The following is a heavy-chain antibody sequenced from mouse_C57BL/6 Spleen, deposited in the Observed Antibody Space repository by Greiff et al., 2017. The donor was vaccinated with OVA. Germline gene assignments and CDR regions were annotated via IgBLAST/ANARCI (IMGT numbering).Heavy chain of an antibody. V-gene: IGHV1-26*01. CDR3: ASHGGRLAWFAY. CDR1: GYTFTDYY. CDR2: INPNNGGT. J-gene: IGHJ3*01. Sequence: VQLQQSGPELVKPGASVKISCKASGYTFTDYYMNWVKQSHGQSLEWIGDINPNNGGTSYNQKFKGKATLTVDKSSSTAYMELRSLTSEDSAVYYWASHGGRLAWFAYWGQGTLVTVSA.